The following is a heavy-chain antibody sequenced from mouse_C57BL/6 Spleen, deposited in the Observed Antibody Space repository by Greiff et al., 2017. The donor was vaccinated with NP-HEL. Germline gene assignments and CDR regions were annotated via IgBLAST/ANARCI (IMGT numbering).Heavy chain of an antibody. CDR2: INPNNGGT. V-gene: IGHV1-22*01. Sequence: VQLQQSGPELVKPGASVKMSCKASGYTFTDYSMHWVKQSHGKSLEWIGYINPNNGGTSYNQKFKGKATLTVNKSSSTAYMELRSLTSEDSAVYYCARVNGNYWYYFDYWGQGTTLTVSS. D-gene: IGHD2-1*01. CDR1: GYTFTDYS. CDR3: ARVNGNYWYYFDY. J-gene: IGHJ2*01.